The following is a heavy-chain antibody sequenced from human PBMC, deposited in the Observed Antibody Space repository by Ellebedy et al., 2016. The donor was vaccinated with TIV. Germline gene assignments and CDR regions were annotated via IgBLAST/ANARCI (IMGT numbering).Heavy chain of an antibody. CDR3: ASGVGSLEY. Sequence: PGGSLRLSCAASGFSFSNYAMSWVRQAPGKGLEWVAAITAGGGNTSYADSVKGRFAVSRDNFKKSFFVEINSLRDEDTAVYYRASGVGSLEYWGQGTQVTVSA. V-gene: IGHV3-23*01. J-gene: IGHJ4*02. CDR2: ITAGGGNT. CDR1: GFSFSNYA. D-gene: IGHD1-1*01.